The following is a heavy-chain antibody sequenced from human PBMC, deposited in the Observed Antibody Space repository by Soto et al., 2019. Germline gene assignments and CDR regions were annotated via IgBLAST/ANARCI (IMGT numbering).Heavy chain of an antibody. CDR3: ATARGLDF. J-gene: IGHJ6*02. V-gene: IGHV3-7*03. CDR2: IKQDRSEI. Sequence: RGSLRLSCVPSGFIFSDYWMSWVRQAPGKGQEWVANIKQDRSEIYYLDSVKGRFIISRDNAKNSLYLQMNSLRVEDTAVYYCATARGLDFWGQGTKVTVSS. CDR1: GFIFSDYW.